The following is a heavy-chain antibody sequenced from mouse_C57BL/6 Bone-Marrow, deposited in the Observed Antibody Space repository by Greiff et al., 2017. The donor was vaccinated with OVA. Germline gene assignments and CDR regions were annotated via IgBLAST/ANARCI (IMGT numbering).Heavy chain of an antibody. CDR2: ISSGGDYI. J-gene: IGHJ4*01. CDR1: GFTFSSYA. CDR3: TRDRLYYSNLYYYAMDY. V-gene: IGHV5-9-1*02. Sequence: DVKLQESGEGLVKPGGSLKLSCAASGFTFSSYAMSWVRQTPEKRLEWVAYISSGGDYIYYADTVKGRFTISRDNARNTLYLQMSSLKSEDTAMYYCTRDRLYYSNLYYYAMDYWGQGTSVTVSS. D-gene: IGHD2-5*01.